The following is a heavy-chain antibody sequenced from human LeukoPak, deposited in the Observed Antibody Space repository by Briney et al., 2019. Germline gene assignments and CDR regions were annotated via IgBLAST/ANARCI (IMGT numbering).Heavy chain of an antibody. CDR1: GGSISSYY. J-gene: IGHJ6*02. V-gene: IGHV4-59*01. D-gene: IGHD2-2*02. CDR3: ARDHIYRSLGGMDV. CDR2: IYYSGST. Sequence: SETLSLTCTVSGGSISSYYWSWIRQPPGKGLEWIGYIYYSGSTNYNSSLKSRVTISVDTSKNQFSLKLSSVTAADTAVYYCARDHIYRSLGGMDVWGQGTTVTVSS.